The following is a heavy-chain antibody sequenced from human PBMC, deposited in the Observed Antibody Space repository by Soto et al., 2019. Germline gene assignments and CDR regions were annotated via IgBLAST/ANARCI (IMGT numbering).Heavy chain of an antibody. J-gene: IGHJ5*02. Sequence: SQTLSLTCAISGDSVSRGSAVWNWIRQSPSRGLEWLGRTYYTSKWNNYYAVSVKSRITINADTSKNQFSLQLNSVTPEDTALYYCARSVSGTGTEFDPWGQGTPVTVSS. CDR3: ARSVSGTGTEFDP. CDR2: TYYTSKWNN. D-gene: IGHD6-19*01. V-gene: IGHV6-1*01. CDR1: GDSVSRGSAV.